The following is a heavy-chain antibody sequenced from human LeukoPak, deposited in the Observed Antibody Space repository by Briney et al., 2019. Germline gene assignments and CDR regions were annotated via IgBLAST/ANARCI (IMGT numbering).Heavy chain of an antibody. J-gene: IGHJ5*02. CDR3: ARDYFGP. Sequence: GGCLRLSCAASGFTVSNNFMRWVRQAPGKGLEWVSLIYSGGETRYADSVKGRFTISRDNSKNTLYLQMDSLRAEDTAVYYCARDYFGPWGQGTLVTVSS. CDR1: GFTVSNNF. CDR2: IYSGGET. V-gene: IGHV3-53*01.